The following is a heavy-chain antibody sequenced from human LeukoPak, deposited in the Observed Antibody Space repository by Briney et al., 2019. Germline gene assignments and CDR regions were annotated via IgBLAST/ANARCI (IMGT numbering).Heavy chain of an antibody. CDR1: GFTFSNAW. Sequence: PGGSLRLFCAACGFTFSNAWMSWVRQAPGKGLEWVGRIKSKTDGGTTDYAAPVKGRFTISRDDSKNTLYLQMNSLKTEDTAVYYCARSPSNGQAVFDIWGQGTMVTVSS. CDR3: ARSPSNGQAVFDI. CDR2: IKSKTDGGTT. V-gene: IGHV3-15*01. D-gene: IGHD2-8*01. J-gene: IGHJ3*02.